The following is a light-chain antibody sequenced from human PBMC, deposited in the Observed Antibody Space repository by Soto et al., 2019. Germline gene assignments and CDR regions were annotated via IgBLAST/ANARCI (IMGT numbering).Light chain of an antibody. V-gene: IGKV3-15*01. CDR1: QSVSSN. J-gene: IGKJ4*01. Sequence: EIMMTQSPATLSVSPGERATLSCTPSQSVSSNLAWYQQKPGQAPRLLIYGASTRATGIPARFSGSGSGTEFTLTISSLQSEDFAVYYCQQYNNWPPLTFGGGTKVDIK. CDR3: QQYNNWPPLT. CDR2: GAS.